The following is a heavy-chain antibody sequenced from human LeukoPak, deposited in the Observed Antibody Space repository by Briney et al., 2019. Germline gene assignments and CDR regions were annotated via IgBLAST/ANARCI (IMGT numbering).Heavy chain of an antibody. CDR3: ARQVDGTAYFDY. Sequence: SVQVSCKASGYTFTDYYMHWVRPAPGQGLEWMGWINPNSGGTNYAQKFQGRVTMTRDTSISTAYMELSRLRSDDTAVYYCARQVDGTAYFDYWGEGPLIIVSS. CDR1: GYTFTDYY. D-gene: IGHD3-10*01. V-gene: IGHV1-2*02. J-gene: IGHJ4*02. CDR2: INPNSGGT.